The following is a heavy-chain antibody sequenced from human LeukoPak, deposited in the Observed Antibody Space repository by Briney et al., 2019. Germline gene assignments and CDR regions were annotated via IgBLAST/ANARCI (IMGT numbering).Heavy chain of an antibody. D-gene: IGHD3-10*01. CDR3: ARGPTPSYYYGSGSYYSLDY. V-gene: IGHV3-48*04. J-gene: IGHJ4*02. Sequence: AGGSLRLSCAASGFTFSSYSMNWVRQAPGKGLEWVSYISSSSSTIYYADSVKGRFTISRDNAKNSLYLQMNSLRAEDTAVYYCARGPTPSYYYGSGSYYSLDYWGQGTLVTVSS. CDR2: ISSSSSTI. CDR1: GFTFSSYS.